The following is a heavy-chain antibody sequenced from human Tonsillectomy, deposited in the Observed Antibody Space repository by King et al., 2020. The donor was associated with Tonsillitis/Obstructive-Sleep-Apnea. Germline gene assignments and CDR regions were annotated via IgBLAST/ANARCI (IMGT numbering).Heavy chain of an antibody. J-gene: IGHJ6*03. D-gene: IGHD5-12*01. Sequence: VQLVESGGGLIQPGGSLRLSCAASGFTVSSNYMSWVRQAPGKGLEWVSVIYSGGGTFYADSVKGRFTISRDNSKNTLYLQMNSLRAEDTAVYYCARDRSGYDGDYYYYMDVWGKGTTVTVSS. CDR1: GFTVSSNY. CDR3: ARDRSGYDGDYYYYMDV. V-gene: IGHV3-53*01. CDR2: IYSGGGT.